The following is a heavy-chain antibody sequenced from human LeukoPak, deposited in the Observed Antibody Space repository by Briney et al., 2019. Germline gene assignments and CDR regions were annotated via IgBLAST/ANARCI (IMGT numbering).Heavy chain of an antibody. CDR1: GSTFSSYA. CDR3: ARAYQYYYGSGSSSYFDY. Sequence: SVKVSCKASGSTFSSYAISWVRQAPGQGLEWVGGIIPYFGNTNYAQKFQGRVTITADESTSTAYMELSSLRSEDTAVYYCARAYQYYYGSGSSSYFDYWGQGTLVTVSS. CDR2: IIPYFGNT. D-gene: IGHD3-10*01. V-gene: IGHV1-69*01. J-gene: IGHJ4*02.